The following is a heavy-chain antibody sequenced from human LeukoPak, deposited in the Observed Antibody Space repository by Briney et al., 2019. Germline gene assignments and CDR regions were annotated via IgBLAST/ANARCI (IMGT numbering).Heavy chain of an antibody. V-gene: IGHV1-2*02. Sequence: ASVKVSCKASGYTFTGYYMHWVRQAPGQGLEWMGWINPNSGGTNYAQEFQGRVTMTRDTSISTAYMELSRLRSDDTAVYYCARDRRMLRFLEWLPDYWGQGTLVTVSS. D-gene: IGHD3-3*01. CDR1: GYTFTGYY. J-gene: IGHJ4*02. CDR2: INPNSGGT. CDR3: ARDRRMLRFLEWLPDY.